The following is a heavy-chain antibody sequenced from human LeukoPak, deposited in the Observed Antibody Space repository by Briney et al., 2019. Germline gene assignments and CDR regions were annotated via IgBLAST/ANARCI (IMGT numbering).Heavy chain of an antibody. CDR3: ATLHFYAMGV. CDR1: GLTFGHQY. J-gene: IGHJ6*02. V-gene: IGHV3-11*01. CDR2: ISGDGRRT. Sequence: GGSLRLSCAASGLTFGHQYMTWIRQTPGEGLEWVSFISGDGRRTFYPDSVKGRFNISMDNTENSLYLKVNSLRAEDTAMYYCATLHFYAMGVWGQGTTVTVSS.